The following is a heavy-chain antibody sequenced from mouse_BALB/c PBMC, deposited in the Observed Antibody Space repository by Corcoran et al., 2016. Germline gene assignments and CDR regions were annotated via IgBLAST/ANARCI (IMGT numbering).Heavy chain of an antibody. CDR2: INTYTGEP. CDR1: GYTFTNYG. CDR3: AREPSAMDY. V-gene: IGHV9-3-1*01. J-gene: IGHJ4*01. Sequence: QIQLVQSGPEPMKPGETVKISCKASGYTFTNYGMNWVKQAPGKGLKGMGWINTYTGEPTYADDFKGRFAFSLETSASTAYLQINNLKNEDTATYFCAREPSAMDYWGQGTSVTVSS.